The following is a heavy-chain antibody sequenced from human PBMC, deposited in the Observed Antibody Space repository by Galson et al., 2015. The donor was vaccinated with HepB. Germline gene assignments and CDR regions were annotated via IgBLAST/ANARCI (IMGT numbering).Heavy chain of an antibody. J-gene: IGHJ6*02. Sequence: SETLSLTCNVSGGSISSSSYYWEWIRQPPGKGLEWIGSIYYSGSTDYTPSLKSRVTMSVDTSNNQFSLNMSSVTAADTAIYYCARRCPLGYYYYGMDVWGQGTSVTVSS. CDR1: GGSISSSSYY. V-gene: IGHV4-39*01. CDR2: IYYSGST. D-gene: IGHD3-16*01. CDR3: ARRCPLGYYYYGMDV.